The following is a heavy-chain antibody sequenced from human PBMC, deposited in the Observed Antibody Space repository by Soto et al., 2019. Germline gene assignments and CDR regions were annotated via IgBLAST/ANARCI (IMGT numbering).Heavy chain of an antibody. CDR3: STDCPRCPSDY. CDR2: SKSKTDGGAT. CDR1: GFTFTKAW. J-gene: IGHJ4*02. Sequence: EVQLVESGGGLVKPGGSLRLSCAASGFTFTKAWMSWVRQAPGKGLEWVGRSKSKTDGGATDYAAPVIGRFTISRDESKNTMYLQMNSLITEDTAVYYCSTDCPRCPSDYWGQGTLVTVSS. D-gene: IGHD2-15*01. V-gene: IGHV3-15*01.